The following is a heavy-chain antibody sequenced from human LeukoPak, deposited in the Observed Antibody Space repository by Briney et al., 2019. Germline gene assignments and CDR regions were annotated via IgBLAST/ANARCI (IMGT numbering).Heavy chain of an antibody. Sequence: GGSLRLSCAASGFTVSSNYMSWVRQPPGKGLVWVSQICTDETTIRYADSVKGRFTISRDNAKNTLYLQMNTLRVEDTAVYYCTRDLMDYDVSTGLHHYYMDVWGQGTTVTVSS. CDR3: TRDLMDYDVSTGLHHYYMDV. D-gene: IGHD3-9*01. V-gene: IGHV3-74*01. CDR2: ICTDETTI. CDR1: GFTVSSNY. J-gene: IGHJ6*02.